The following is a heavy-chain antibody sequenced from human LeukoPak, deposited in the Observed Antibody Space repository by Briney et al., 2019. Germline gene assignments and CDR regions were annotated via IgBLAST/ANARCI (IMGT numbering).Heavy chain of an antibody. CDR2: IGWNGDTT. V-gene: IGHV3-20*04. D-gene: IGHD6-13*01. Sequence: GGSLRLSCAASGFSFDDYGMSWVRQAPGKGLEWVSGIGWNGDTTGYADSVKGRFTISRDNAKSSLYLQMNSLRAEDTALYYCAGVCKQQLGGGLTFGSCRSRKYYFDYWGQGTLVTVSS. CDR3: AGVCKQQLGGGLTFGSCRSRKYYFDY. CDR1: GFSFDDYG. J-gene: IGHJ4*02.